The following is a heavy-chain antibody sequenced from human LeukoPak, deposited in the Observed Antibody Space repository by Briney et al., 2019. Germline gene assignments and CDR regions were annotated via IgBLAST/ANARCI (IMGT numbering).Heavy chain of an antibody. V-gene: IGHV1-18*01. CDR2: ISAYNGNT. CDR3: ARDRPLLSGYCSGGSCYSIRYYGMDV. CDR1: GYTFTSYG. Sequence: GASVKVSCKASGYTFTSYGISWVRQAPGQGLEWMGWISAYNGNTNYAQKLQGRVTMTTDTSTSTAYMELRSLRSDDTAVYYCARDRPLLSGYCSGGSCYSIRYYGMDVWGQGTTVTVSS. J-gene: IGHJ6*02. D-gene: IGHD2-15*01.